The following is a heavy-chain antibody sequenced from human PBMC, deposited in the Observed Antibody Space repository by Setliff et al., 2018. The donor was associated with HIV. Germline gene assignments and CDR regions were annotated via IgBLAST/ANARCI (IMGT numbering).Heavy chain of an antibody. CDR2: IYYSGTT. Sequence: PSETLSLTCNVSGVSMSSHYWSWIRQAPGQPPNKGLEWIWNIYYSGTTNYNPSLESRVTISIDSSKSQFSLKLTSVTTADTAMYYCAGRGGYNDWYFDYWGQGALVTVSS. CDR3: AGRGGYNDWYFDY. J-gene: IGHJ4*02. V-gene: IGHV4-59*11. D-gene: IGHD5-12*01. CDR1: GVSMSSHY.